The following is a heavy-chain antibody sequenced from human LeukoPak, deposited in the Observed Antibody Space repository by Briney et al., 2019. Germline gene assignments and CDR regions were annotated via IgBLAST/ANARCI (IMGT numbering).Heavy chain of an antibody. D-gene: IGHD6-19*01. CDR2: ISGSGST. Sequence: GGSLRLSCAASGFTFSSYAMSWVRQAPGKGLEWVSAISGSGSTYYADSVKGRFTISRDNSKNTLYLQMNSLRAEDTAVYYCAKTPFNSGWANWFDPWGQGTLVTVSS. V-gene: IGHV3-23*01. CDR1: GFTFSSYA. J-gene: IGHJ5*02. CDR3: AKTPFNSGWANWFDP.